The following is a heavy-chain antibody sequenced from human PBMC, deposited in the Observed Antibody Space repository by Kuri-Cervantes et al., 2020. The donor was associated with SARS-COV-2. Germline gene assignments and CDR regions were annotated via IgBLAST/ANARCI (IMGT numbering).Heavy chain of an antibody. J-gene: IGHJ4*02. D-gene: IGHD3-22*01. CDR3: ARADGITMIVETRPTDY. CDR2: ISYDGSNK. CDR1: GFTFSSYA. Sequence: GGSLRLSCAASGFTFSSYAMHWVRQAPGKGLEWVAVISYDGSNKYYADSLKGRFTISRDNSKNTLYLQMNSLRAEDTAVYYCARADGITMIVETRPTDYWGQGTLVTVSS. V-gene: IGHV3-30*04.